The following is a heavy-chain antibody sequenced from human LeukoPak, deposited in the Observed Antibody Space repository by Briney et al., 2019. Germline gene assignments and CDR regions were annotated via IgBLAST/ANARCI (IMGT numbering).Heavy chain of an antibody. V-gene: IGHV3-30*02. CDR2: IRYDGSNK. Sequence: GGSLRPSCAASGFTFSSYGMHWVRQAPGKGLEWVAFIRYDGSNKYYADSVKGRFTISRDSSKNTLYLQMSSLRAEDTAVYYCARSASYDSTSYYIYYFLDVWGKGTTVTISS. D-gene: IGHD3-22*01. CDR1: GFTFSSYG. CDR3: ARSASYDSTSYYIYYFLDV. J-gene: IGHJ6*03.